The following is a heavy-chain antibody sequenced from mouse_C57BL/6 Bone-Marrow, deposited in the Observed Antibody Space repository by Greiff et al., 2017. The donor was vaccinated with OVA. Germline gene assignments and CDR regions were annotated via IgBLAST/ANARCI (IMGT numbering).Heavy chain of an antibody. D-gene: IGHD2-2*01. J-gene: IGHJ4*01. V-gene: IGHV2-6*01. CDR2: IWGVGST. CDR3: ARREWLRLYDMDY. CDR1: GFSLTSYG. Sequence: VQLQQSGPGLVAPSQSLSITCTVSGFSLTSYGVDWVRQSPGKGLEWLGVIWGVGSTNYNSALKSRLSISKDNSKSQVFLKMNRLQTDDTAMYYGARREWLRLYDMDYWGQGTSVTVSS.